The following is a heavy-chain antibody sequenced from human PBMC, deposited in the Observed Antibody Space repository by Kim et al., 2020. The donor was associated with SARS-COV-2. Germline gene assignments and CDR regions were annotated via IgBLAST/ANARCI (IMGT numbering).Heavy chain of an antibody. J-gene: IGHJ4*02. D-gene: IGHD3-10*01. CDR1: GFIFRNFG. V-gene: IGHV3-33*05. Sequence: GGSLRLSCAASGFIFRNFGLHWVRQAPGKGLEWVAFISNDGATAIYADSVRGRFTISSDYSENKFYLQMDSLSAGDTAVYYCARPSSSHFDFWGQGTLV. CDR3: ARPSSSHFDF. CDR2: ISNDGATA.